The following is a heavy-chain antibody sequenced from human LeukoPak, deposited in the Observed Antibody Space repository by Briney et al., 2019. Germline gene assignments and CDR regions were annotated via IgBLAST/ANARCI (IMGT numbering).Heavy chain of an antibody. CDR3: ARGLAATASPTDY. D-gene: IGHD2-15*01. CDR2: INPNSGGT. V-gene: IGHV1-2*02. J-gene: IGHJ4*02. CDR1: GYTFTGYY. Sequence: ASVKVSCKASGYTFTGYYMHWVRQAPGQGLEWMGWINPNSGGTNYAQKFQGRVTMTRDTSISTAYMELSRLRSDDTAVYYCARGLAATASPTDYWGQGTLVTVSS.